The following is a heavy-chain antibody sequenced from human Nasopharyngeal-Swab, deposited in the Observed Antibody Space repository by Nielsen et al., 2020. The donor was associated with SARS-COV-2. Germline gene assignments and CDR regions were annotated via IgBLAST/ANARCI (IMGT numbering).Heavy chain of an antibody. J-gene: IGHJ4*02. Sequence: GGSLRLSCVASGFTFSTYTMNWVRQAPGKGLEWVSSIISSSSYIYYADSVKGRFTISRDNAKNSVFLQMNTLRAEDTAVYYCARDSSGWYPDLDYWGQGTLVTVSS. CDR1: GFTFSTYT. CDR3: ARDSSGWYPDLDY. D-gene: IGHD6-19*01. CDR2: IISSSSYI. V-gene: IGHV3-21*01.